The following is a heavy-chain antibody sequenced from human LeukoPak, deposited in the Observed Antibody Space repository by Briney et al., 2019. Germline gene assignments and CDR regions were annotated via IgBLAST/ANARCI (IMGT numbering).Heavy chain of an antibody. CDR2: LSDTGGSR. CDR1: GFTLSKHL. Sequence: GGSLRLSRAASGFTLSKHLMYWVRQAPGKGLEWVSSLSDTGGSRHYADSVKGRFTISRDSARSALYLQMNSLRAEDTAVYYCAKGDCASGSCYFDDWGQGSQATVSS. D-gene: IGHD2-8*01. CDR3: AKGDCASGSCYFDD. J-gene: IGHJ4*02. V-gene: IGHV3-23*01.